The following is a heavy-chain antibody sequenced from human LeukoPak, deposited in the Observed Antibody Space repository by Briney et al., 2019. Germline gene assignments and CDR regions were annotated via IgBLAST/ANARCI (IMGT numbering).Heavy chain of an antibody. Sequence: SETLSLTCTVSGGSISSYYWSWIRQPAGRGLEWIGRIYTSGSTNYNPSLKSRVTMSVDTSKNQFSLKLSSVTAADTAVYYCARSFYCSGGSCLQPWGQGTLVTVSS. V-gene: IGHV4-4*07. D-gene: IGHD2-15*01. CDR3: ARSFYCSGGSCLQP. CDR1: GGSISSYY. J-gene: IGHJ5*02. CDR2: IYTSGST.